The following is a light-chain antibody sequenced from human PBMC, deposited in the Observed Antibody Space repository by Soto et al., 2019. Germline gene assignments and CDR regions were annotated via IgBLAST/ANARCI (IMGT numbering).Light chain of an antibody. V-gene: IGKV3-20*01. Sequence: EIVLTQSPGTLSLSPGERATLSCRSSQSISASYLAWYQQKPGQAPRLLIYGASNRATGIPDRFSGSASGTDFALTISRLEPDDFAVYYCQQYGSSTPLTFGGGTKLEIK. CDR3: QQYGSSTPLT. J-gene: IGKJ4*01. CDR1: QSISASY. CDR2: GAS.